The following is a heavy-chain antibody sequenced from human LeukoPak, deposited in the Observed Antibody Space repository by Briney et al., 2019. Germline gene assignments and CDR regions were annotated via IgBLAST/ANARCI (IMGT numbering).Heavy chain of an antibody. CDR3: ARSLMNYYDSSGYFDY. J-gene: IGHJ4*02. CDR2: IYSGGST. Sequence: PGGSLRLSCAASGFTVSSNYMSWVRQAPGKGLEWVSVIYSGGSTYYADSVKGRFTISRDNSKNTLYLQMNSLRAEDTAVYYCARSLMNYYDSSGYFDYWGQGTLVTVSS. CDR1: GFTVSSNY. D-gene: IGHD3-22*01. V-gene: IGHV3-66*01.